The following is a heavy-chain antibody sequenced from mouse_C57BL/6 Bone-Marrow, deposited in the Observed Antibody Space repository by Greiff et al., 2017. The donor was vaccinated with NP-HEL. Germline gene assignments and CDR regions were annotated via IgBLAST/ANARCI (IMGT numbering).Heavy chain of an antibody. J-gene: IGHJ2*01. V-gene: IGHV1-82*01. Sequence: QVQLQQSGPELVKPGASVKISCKASGYAFSSSWMNWVKQRPGKGLGWIGRIYPGDGDTNYNGKFKGKATLTADKSSSTAYMQLSSLTSEDSAVYFCARGLGGVHFDYWGQGTTLTVSS. CDR1: GYAFSSSW. CDR3: ARGLGGVHFDY. D-gene: IGHD4-1*01. CDR2: IYPGDGDT.